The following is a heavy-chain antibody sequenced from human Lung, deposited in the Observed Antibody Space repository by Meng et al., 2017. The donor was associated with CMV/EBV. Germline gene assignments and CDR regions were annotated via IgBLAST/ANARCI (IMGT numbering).Heavy chain of an antibody. V-gene: IGHV4-30-4*02. CDR3: ARVKPASRGAFDI. Sequence: SXTXSLXCTVSGGSISSGDYYWSWIRQPPGKGLEWIGYIYYSGSTYYNPSLKSRVTISVDTSKNQFSLKLSSVTAADTAVYYCARVKPASRGAFDIWGQGXMVTVSS. D-gene: IGHD2-2*01. J-gene: IGHJ3*02. CDR1: GGSISSGDYY. CDR2: IYYSGST.